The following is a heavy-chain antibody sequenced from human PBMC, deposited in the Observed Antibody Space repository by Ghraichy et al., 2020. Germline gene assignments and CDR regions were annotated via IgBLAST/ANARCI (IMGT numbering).Heavy chain of an antibody. CDR1: GGSISSGGYY. J-gene: IGHJ5*02. CDR3: ARGRHYYDSSGYYTGWFDP. CDR2: IYYSGST. Sequence: SETLSLTCTVSGGSISSGGYYWSWIRQHPGKGLEWIGYIYYSGSTYYNPSLKSRVTISVDTSKNQFSLKLSSVTAADTAVYYCARGRHYYDSSGYYTGWFDPWGQGTLVTVSS. V-gene: IGHV4-31*03. D-gene: IGHD3-22*01.